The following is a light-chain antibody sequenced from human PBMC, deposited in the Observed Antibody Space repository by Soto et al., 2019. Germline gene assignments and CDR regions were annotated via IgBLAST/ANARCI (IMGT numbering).Light chain of an antibody. CDR2: KAS. Sequence: DIPITQSPSTLSGSVGDRVTITCRASQSISSWLAWYQQKPGKAPKLLIYKASSLESGVPSRFSGSGSGTEFTLTISSLEPEDFAVYYCQQRSKWRTFGQGAKV. CDR1: QSISSW. V-gene: IGKV1-5*03. CDR3: QQRSKWRT. J-gene: IGKJ1*01.